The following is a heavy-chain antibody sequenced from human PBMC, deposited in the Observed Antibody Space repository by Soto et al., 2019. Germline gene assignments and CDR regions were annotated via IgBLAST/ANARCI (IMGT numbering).Heavy chain of an antibody. D-gene: IGHD3-16*01. Sequence: QVRLQESGPGLVKPSETLFLTCTVSGGSIGAYYWTWIRQPPGMGLEWIGFIYSSGTTYNPSLKSRVIISVDTSKNQFSLKLTSVTAVDTAVYFCARSGLRLWDVEFDPLGPGILVTVSS. CDR2: IYSSGT. CDR3: ARSGLRLWDVEFDP. V-gene: IGHV4-59*01. CDR1: GGSIGAYY. J-gene: IGHJ5*02.